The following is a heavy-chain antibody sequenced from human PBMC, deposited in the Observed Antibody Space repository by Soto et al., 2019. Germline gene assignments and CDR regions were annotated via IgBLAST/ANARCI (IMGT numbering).Heavy chain of an antibody. CDR3: ARNMDYYYGPGSGNGHGF. CDR2: INPKSGGT. J-gene: IGHJ6*02. Sequence: QVQLVQSGAEVKKPGASVRVSCKASGYSFTDYHIHWVRQAPGQGLEWLGRINPKSGGTSTAQKFQGWVTMTRDRSISTVYMELSRLTSDDTAIYYCARNMDYYYGPGSGNGHGFWGQGTTVTVFS. CDR1: GYSFTDYH. D-gene: IGHD3-10*01. V-gene: IGHV1-2*04.